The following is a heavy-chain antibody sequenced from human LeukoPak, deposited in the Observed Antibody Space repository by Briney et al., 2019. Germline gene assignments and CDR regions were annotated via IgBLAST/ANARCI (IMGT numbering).Heavy chain of an antibody. D-gene: IGHD2-8*02. CDR3: ARDLKYCTGGMCYFTAVADS. Sequence: GGSLRLSCAISTFTFSSYTMNWVRQAPAKGLEWVSSISPSGNSKYHADSVKGRFTISRDNAKNSLSLQMKSLSVEDSAVFYCARDLKYCTGGMCYFTAVADSWGQGTLVTVSS. J-gene: IGHJ4*02. V-gene: IGHV3-21*04. CDR1: TFTFSSYT. CDR2: ISPSGNSK.